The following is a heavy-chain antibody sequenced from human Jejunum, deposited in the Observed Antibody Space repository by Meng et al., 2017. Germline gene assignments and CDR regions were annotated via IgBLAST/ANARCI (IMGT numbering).Heavy chain of an antibody. V-gene: IGHV3-9*03. CDR1: GFTFDDYA. CDR3: VKDSGSGWHQFYFDY. D-gene: IGHD6-19*01. CDR2: ISWNSGSI. Sequence: GGSLRLSCVASGFTFDDYAMHWVRQAPGKGLEWVSAISWNSGSIDYEDSVKGRFTISRDNAKNSLYLQMNSLRPEDMALYYCVKDSGSGWHQFYFDYWGRGTLVTVSS. J-gene: IGHJ4*01.